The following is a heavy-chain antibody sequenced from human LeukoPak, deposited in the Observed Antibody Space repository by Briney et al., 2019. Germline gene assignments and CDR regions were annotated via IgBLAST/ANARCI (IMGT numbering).Heavy chain of an antibody. CDR3: ASPAYGDYALFDY. V-gene: IGHV3-7*01. CDR2: IKQDGSER. D-gene: IGHD4-17*01. J-gene: IGHJ4*02. CDR1: GFTFSSYW. Sequence: PGGSLRLSCAASGFTFSSYWMSWVRQAPGKGLEWVANIKQDGSERYYVDSVKGGFTIFKDNAKNSLYLQMNSLRAEDTAVYYCASPAYGDYALFDYWGQGTLVTVSS.